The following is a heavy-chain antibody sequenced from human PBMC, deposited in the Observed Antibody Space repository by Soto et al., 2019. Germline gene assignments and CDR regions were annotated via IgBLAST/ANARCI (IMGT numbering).Heavy chain of an antibody. J-gene: IGHJ5*02. CDR1: GAALNSGNYY. CDR2: IYVTGAV. D-gene: IGHD2-21*01. CDR3: ARLRIATNNYKWFDP. Sequence: SETLSLTCSVSGAALNSGNYYWSWIRQVTGKGLEWIGHIYVTGAVDYNPSLRDRITISQDTSERQFSLNLRLVTAADTAVYYCARLRIATNNYKWFDPWGQGTLVTVLL. V-gene: IGHV4-31*03.